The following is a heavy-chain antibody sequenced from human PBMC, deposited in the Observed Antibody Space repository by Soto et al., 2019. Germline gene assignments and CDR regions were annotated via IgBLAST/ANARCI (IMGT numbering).Heavy chain of an antibody. CDR2: INAGNGNT. CDR3: FSSRRRHTICSLGLGIPAERLFDL. Sequence: LVKLDCKTSGYTFTIDVGHCLLKNKGKRLEWMGWINAGNGNTKYSQKFQGRVTITRDTSASTAYMELSSLRSEDTAVFFFFSSRRRHTICSLGLGIPAERLFDL. J-gene: IGHJ2*01. CDR1: GYTFTIDV. V-gene: IGHV1-3*01. D-gene: IGHD3-10*02.